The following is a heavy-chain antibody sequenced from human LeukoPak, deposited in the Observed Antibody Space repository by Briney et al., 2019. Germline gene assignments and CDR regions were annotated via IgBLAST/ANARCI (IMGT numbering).Heavy chain of an antibody. D-gene: IGHD3-10*01. CDR2: INPNSGGT. CDR3: ARGGRDTMVRGVITY. J-gene: IGHJ4*02. CDR1: GYTLTGYY. Sequence: WASVKVSCKASGYTLTGYYMHWVRQAPGQGLEWMGWINPNSGGTNYAQKFQGRVTMTRDTSISTAYMELSRLRSDDTAVYYCARGGRDTMVRGVITYWGQGTLVTVSS. V-gene: IGHV1-2*02.